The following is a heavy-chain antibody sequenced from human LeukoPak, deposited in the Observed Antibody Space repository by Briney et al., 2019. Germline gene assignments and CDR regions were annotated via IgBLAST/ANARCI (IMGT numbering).Heavy chain of an antibody. Sequence: GASVKVSCKASGYTFTSYYMHWVRQAPGQGLEWMGIINPSGGSTSYAQKFQGRVTMTRDMSTSTVYMELSSLRSEDTAVYYCARGAETLLWFGELLYPFNSGSSYYYYMDVWGKGTTVTVSS. CDR1: GYTFTSYY. D-gene: IGHD3-10*01. J-gene: IGHJ6*03. CDR3: ARGAETLLWFGELLYPFNSGSSYYYYMDV. V-gene: IGHV1-46*01. CDR2: INPSGGST.